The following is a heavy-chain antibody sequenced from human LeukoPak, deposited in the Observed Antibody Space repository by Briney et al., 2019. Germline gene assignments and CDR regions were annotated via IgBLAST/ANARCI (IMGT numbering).Heavy chain of an antibody. Sequence: SVKVSCKASGFTFTSSAVQWVRQPRGQRLEWIGWIVVGSGNTNYAQKFQERVTITRDMSTSTAYMELSSLRSEDTAVYYCAAGGYDSSGYYWENFDYWGQGTLVTVSS. V-gene: IGHV1-58*01. CDR1: GFTFTSSA. CDR2: IVVGSGNT. J-gene: IGHJ4*02. D-gene: IGHD3-22*01. CDR3: AAGGYDSSGYYWENFDY.